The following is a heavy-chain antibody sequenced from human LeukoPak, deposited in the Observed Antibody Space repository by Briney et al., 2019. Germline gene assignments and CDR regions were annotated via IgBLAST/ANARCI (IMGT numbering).Heavy chain of an antibody. CDR3: ARRYGGWGAFDI. CDR1: GGSFSGYY. Sequence: ETLSLTCAVYGGSFSGYYWSWVRQAPGKGLEWVSTISGDGRSTFYADSVKGRFTISRDDSKTTLFLQMNSLRAEDTAIYYCARRYGGWGAFDIWGQGTMVTVSS. D-gene: IGHD4-23*01. CDR2: ISGDGRST. V-gene: IGHV3-23*01. J-gene: IGHJ3*02.